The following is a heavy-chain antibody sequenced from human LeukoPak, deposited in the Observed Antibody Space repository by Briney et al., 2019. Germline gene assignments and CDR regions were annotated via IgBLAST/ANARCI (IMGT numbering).Heavy chain of an antibody. V-gene: IGHV3-53*01. J-gene: IGHJ6*02. CDR1: GGSISSYY. CDR3: ARPGDIAVTGMVDV. Sequence: ASETLSLTCTVSGGSISSYYWSWIRQPPGKGLEWVSVIYSSDRTYYADSVKGRFTISRDNSKNTVYLQMNSLRAEDTAVYYCARPGDIAVTGMVDVWGQGTTVTVSS. CDR2: IYSSDRT. D-gene: IGHD6-19*01.